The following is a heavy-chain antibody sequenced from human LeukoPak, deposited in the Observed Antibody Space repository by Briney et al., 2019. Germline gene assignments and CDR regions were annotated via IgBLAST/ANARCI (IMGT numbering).Heavy chain of an antibody. V-gene: IGHV1-2*02. Sequence: RASVKVSCKASGYTFTGHYMHWVRQAPGQGLEWMGWINPNSGGTNYAQKFQGRVTMTRDTSISTAYMELSRLRSDDTAVYYCARMLSGLGNWFDPWGQGTLVTVSS. CDR2: INPNSGGT. D-gene: IGHD3-10*01. J-gene: IGHJ5*02. CDR3: ARMLSGLGNWFDP. CDR1: GYTFTGHY.